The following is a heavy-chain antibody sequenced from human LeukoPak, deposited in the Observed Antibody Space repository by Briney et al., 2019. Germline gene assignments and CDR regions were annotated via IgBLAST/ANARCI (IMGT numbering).Heavy chain of an antibody. CDR2: ISGSGGST. Sequence: PGGSLRLSCAASGFTFSSYAMSWVPQAPGKGLEWVSAISGSGGSTYYADSVKGRFTISRDNSKNTLYLQMNSLRAEDTAVYYCAKGLRSSGYYFDYWGQGTLVTVSS. D-gene: IGHD3-22*01. CDR1: GFTFSSYA. V-gene: IGHV3-23*01. CDR3: AKGLRSSGYYFDY. J-gene: IGHJ4*02.